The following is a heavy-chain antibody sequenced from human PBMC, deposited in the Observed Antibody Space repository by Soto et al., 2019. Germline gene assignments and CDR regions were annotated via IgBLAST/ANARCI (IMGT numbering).Heavy chain of an antibody. CDR3: AGGDGGADAFDL. CDR1: GDTFDTYT. D-gene: IGHD3-16*01. Sequence: QVQLVQSGTEVRKPGSSVNVSCQASGDTFDTYTFSWVRQAPGQGLQWMGEIIPMFRTTNYAPRFQGRLTLTADDSTRIVYMELNSLTFEGTAVYCCAGGDGGADAFDLWGQGTMIAVSS. J-gene: IGHJ3*01. V-gene: IGHV1-69*12. CDR2: IIPMFRTT.